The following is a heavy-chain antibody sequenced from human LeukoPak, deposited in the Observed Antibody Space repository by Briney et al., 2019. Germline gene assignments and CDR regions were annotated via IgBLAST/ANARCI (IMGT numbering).Heavy chain of an antibody. CDR2: ISSSSSYI. V-gene: IGHV3-21*01. D-gene: IGHD1-26*01. J-gene: IGHJ4*02. Sequence: GGSLRLSCAASGFTFSSYSMNWVRQAPGTGLEWVSFISSSSSYIYYADSVKGRFTISRDNAKNSLYLQMNSLRAEDTAVYYCARDLLGWELHYFDYWGQGTLVTVSS. CDR3: ARDLLGWELHYFDY. CDR1: GFTFSSYS.